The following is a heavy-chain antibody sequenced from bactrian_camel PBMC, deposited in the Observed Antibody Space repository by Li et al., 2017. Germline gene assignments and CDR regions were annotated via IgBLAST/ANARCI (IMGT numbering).Heavy chain of an antibody. CDR2: ISGGARTT. Sequence: VQLVESGGGLVQPGGSLRLSCAASGFTFSSYYMNWVRQAPGKGLEWVSAISGGARTTYYADSVKSRFTISTDNAENTVYLQMISLESEDTALYYCAASPGYFDFGYWGQGTQVTVS. V-gene: IGHV3S40*01. J-gene: IGHJ6*01. CDR3: AASPGYFDFGY. D-gene: IGHD5*01. CDR1: GFTFSSYY.